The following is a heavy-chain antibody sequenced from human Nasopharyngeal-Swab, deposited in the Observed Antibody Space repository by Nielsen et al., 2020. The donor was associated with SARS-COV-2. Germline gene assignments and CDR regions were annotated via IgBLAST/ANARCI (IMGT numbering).Heavy chain of an antibody. CDR2: ISTTSSSI. V-gene: IGHV3-48*01. Sequence: GESLKISCAASRFNFKTYNMNSVRQAPGKGLEWVAYISTTSSSIYYADSVRGRFTISRDNAKNLLYLEMNSLRVEDTAFYFCAKVAGAMQENDHWGQGTLVTVSS. D-gene: IGHD2-2*01. J-gene: IGHJ4*02. CDR3: AKVAGAMQENDH. CDR1: RFNFKTYN.